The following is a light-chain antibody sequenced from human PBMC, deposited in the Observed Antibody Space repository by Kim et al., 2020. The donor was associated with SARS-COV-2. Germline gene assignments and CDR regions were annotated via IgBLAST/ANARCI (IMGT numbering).Light chain of an antibody. J-gene: IGKJ2*01. Sequence: VSPADPVTLSCTASQSVTSHLAWYQQKRGQSPTLLIYGASTRATGVPARFSGRGFGTEFTFTISSLQSEDFAVYYCQQYDNWPPYTFGQGTKLEI. CDR1: QSVTSH. CDR2: GAS. CDR3: QQYDNWPPYT. V-gene: IGKV3-15*01.